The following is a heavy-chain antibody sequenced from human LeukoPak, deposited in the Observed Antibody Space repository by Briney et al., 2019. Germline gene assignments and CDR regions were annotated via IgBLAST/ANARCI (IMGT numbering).Heavy chain of an antibody. D-gene: IGHD3-10*01. CDR1: GGSISSYY. Sequence: PSETLSLTCTVSGGSISSYYWSWIRQPPGKGLEWIGYIYYRGSTNYNPSLKSRVTTSVDTSKNQFSLKLSSVTAVDTAGDYCAIGLGWGITMVRARPYFDCWGRGTLVTVSS. CDR2: IYYRGST. J-gene: IGHJ4*02. V-gene: IGHV4-59*12. CDR3: AIGLGWGITMVRARPYFDC.